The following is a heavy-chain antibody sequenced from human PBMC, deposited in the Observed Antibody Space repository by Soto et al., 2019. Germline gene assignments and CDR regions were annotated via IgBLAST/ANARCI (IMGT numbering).Heavy chain of an antibody. CDR3: ARDLDGSGSYYTDY. D-gene: IGHD3-10*01. Sequence: ASVKVSCKASGYTFTNYGISWVRQAPGQGLEWMGWISHWGKTNYAQKLQGRVAMTTDTSASTAFMELRSLRSDDTAMYFCARDLDGSGSYYTDYWGQGTLVTVSS. V-gene: IGHV1-18*01. CDR2: ISHWGKT. CDR1: GYTFTNYG. J-gene: IGHJ4*02.